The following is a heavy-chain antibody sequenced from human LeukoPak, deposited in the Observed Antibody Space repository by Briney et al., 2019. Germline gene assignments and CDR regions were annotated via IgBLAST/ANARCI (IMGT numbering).Heavy chain of an antibody. CDR2: IGAYNDNT. CDR3: AREDCSSTSCYEGGY. V-gene: IGHV1-18*01. D-gene: IGHD2-2*01. Sequence: ALVKVSCKASGYTFTSYGISWVRQAPGQGLEWMGWIGAYNDNTNYAQKLQGRVTMTTDTSTSTAYMELRSLRSDDTAVYYCAREDCSSTSCYEGGYWGQGTLVTVSS. J-gene: IGHJ4*02. CDR1: GYTFTSYG.